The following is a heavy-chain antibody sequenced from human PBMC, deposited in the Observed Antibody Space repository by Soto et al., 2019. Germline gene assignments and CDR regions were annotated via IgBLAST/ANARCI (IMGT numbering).Heavy chain of an antibody. CDR1: GGTFNSYA. J-gene: IGHJ6*02. V-gene: IGHV1-69*13. CDR3: ARSQGSSTSLEIYYYYYYGMDV. D-gene: IGHD2-2*01. Sequence: ASVKVSCKASGGTFNSYATSWVRQAPGQGLEWMGGIIPISGTANYAQKFQGRVTITADESTSTAYMELSSLRSEDTAVYYCARSQGSSTSLEIYYYYYYGMDVWGQGTTVTVSS. CDR2: IIPISGTA.